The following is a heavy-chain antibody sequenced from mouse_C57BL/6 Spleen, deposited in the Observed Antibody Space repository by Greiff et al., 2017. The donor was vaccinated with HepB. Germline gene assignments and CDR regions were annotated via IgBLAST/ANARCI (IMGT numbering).Heavy chain of an antibody. CDR3: TRCWGNYWYFDV. CDR1: GYTFTSYW. J-gene: IGHJ1*03. Sequence: QVQLQQPGAELVKPGASVKLSCKASGYTFTSYWMNWVKQRPGRGLEGIGRIDPNSGGTKYNEKFKSKATLTVDKPSSTAYMQLSSLTSEDSAVYYCTRCWGNYWYFDVWGTGTTVTVSS. D-gene: IGHD2-1*01. CDR2: IDPNSGGT. V-gene: IGHV1-72*01.